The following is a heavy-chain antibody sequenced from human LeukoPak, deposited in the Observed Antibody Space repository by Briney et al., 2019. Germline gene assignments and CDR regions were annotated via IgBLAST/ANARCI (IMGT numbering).Heavy chain of an antibody. CDR3: AKGEYGDYPQFYFDY. V-gene: IGHV3-30*18. CDR2: ISYDGSNK. Sequence: GGSLRLSCAASGFTFSSYGMHWVRQAPGKGLEWVAVISYDGSNKYYADSVKGRFTISRDNSKNTLYLQMNSLRAEDTAVYYCAKGEYGDYPQFYFDYWGQGTLVTVSS. CDR1: GFTFSSYG. J-gene: IGHJ4*02. D-gene: IGHD4-17*01.